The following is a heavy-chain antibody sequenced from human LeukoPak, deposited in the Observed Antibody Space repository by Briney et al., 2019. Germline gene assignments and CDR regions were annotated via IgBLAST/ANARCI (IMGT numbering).Heavy chain of an antibody. CDR2: IHHSGTS. V-gene: IGHV4-34*01. CDR1: GESFSAYY. Sequence: SETLSLTCAVYGESFSAYYWNWIRQAPGKRLEWIGEIHHSGTSNYNPALKSRVHISVDPSKKQFSLKLSSVTAADTAVYYCARGSIWFGELILASERWFHYWGQGTLVTVSS. CDR3: ARGSIWFGELILASERWFHY. J-gene: IGHJ4*02. D-gene: IGHD3-10*01.